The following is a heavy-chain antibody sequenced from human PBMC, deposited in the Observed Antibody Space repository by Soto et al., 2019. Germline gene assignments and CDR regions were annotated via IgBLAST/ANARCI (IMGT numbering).Heavy chain of an antibody. J-gene: IGHJ4*02. D-gene: IGHD3-16*01. CDR1: GYTFTSYD. CDR3: ARVVSGDYDYIWGSYSFDY. CDR2: MNPNSGNT. V-gene: IGHV1-8*01. Sequence: ASVKVSCKASGYTFTSYDINWVRQATGQGLEWMGWMNPNSGNTGYAQKFQGRVTMTRNTSISTAYMELSSLRSEDTAVYYCARVVSGDYDYIWGSYSFDYWGQGTLVTVSS.